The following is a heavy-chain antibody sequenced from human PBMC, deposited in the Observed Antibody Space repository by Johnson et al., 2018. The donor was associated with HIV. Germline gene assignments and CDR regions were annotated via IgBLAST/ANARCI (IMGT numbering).Heavy chain of an antibody. D-gene: IGHD1-1*01. CDR3: ATVWRNEGRHAFDI. Sequence: VQLVESGGDLVQPGGSLRLSCAASQFTFSSYAMHWVRQAPGKGLEYVSTFSTNGGSTYYAHSVKGRFTISRDKSKNTLYLQMNSLRAEDTAVYFCATVWRNEGRHAFDIWGQGTMVTVSS. CDR2: FSTNGGST. V-gene: IGHV3-64*01. J-gene: IGHJ3*02. CDR1: QFTFSSYA.